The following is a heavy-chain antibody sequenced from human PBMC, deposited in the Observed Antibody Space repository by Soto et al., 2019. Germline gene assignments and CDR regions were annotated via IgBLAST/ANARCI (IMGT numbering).Heavy chain of an antibody. D-gene: IGHD1-7*01. Sequence: GGSLRLSCAASGFTFSSYAMNWVRQAPGKGLEWVSAISGSGGSTYYADSVKGRFTISRDSSKNTLYLQMNSLRAEDTAVYYCAKGNSWSPALVLDIWGQGTMVAVSS. CDR1: GFTFSSYA. CDR2: ISGSGGST. J-gene: IGHJ3*02. CDR3: AKGNSWSPALVLDI. V-gene: IGHV3-23*01.